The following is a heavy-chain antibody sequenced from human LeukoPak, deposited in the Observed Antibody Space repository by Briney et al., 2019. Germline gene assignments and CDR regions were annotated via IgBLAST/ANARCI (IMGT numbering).Heavy chain of an antibody. CDR1: GFTFTSYD. D-gene: IGHD3-10*02. CDR2: ISNGGGTI. Sequence: GGSLRLSCATSGFTFTSYDLNWVRQAPGKGLEWVSYISNGGGTIYYADSVKGRFTISRDNAKNSVFLQTNTLRAEDTAIYYCARDSYMFGSDYWGEGTLVTVSS. V-gene: IGHV3-48*03. CDR3: ARDSYMFGSDY. J-gene: IGHJ4*02.